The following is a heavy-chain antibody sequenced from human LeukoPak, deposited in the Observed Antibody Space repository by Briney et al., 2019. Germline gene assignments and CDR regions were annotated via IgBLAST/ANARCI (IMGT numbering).Heavy chain of an antibody. CDR3: ARVYYGSGSYYNKPGAFDS. J-gene: IGHJ3*02. V-gene: IGHV3-53*04. CDR2: IYSGGST. Sequence: GGSLRLSCAASGFTVSSNYMSWVRQAPGKGLEWVSVIYSGGSTYYADSVKGRFTISRHNSKNTLYLQMNSLRAEDTAVYYCARVYYGSGSYYNKPGAFDSWGQGTMVTVSA. D-gene: IGHD3-10*01. CDR1: GFTVSSNY.